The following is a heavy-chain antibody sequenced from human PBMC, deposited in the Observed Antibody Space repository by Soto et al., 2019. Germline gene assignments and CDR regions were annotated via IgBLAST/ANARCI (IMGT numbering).Heavy chain of an antibody. J-gene: IGHJ5*02. CDR1: GDSVSSGDYY. CDR2: IYYSGDT. V-gene: IGHV4-30-4*01. CDR3: ARESKYDTSGYPPWFAP. Sequence: PSETLSLTCTVSGDSVSSGDYYWSWIRQPPGKGLEWLGYIYYSGDTYYNPSLKSRVTISVDTSKNQFSLKLSSVTDADTAVYYCARESKYDTSGYPPWFAPWGQGTLVTVSS. D-gene: IGHD3-22*01.